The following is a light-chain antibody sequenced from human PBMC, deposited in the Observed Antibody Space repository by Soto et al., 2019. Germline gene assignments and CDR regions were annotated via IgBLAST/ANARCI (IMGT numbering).Light chain of an antibody. CDR3: QQYNPYSPWT. V-gene: IGKV1-5*03. CDR1: QSINKW. Sequence: DIQMTHSPSTLSASVCYTVTITFRSSQSINKWLAWYQQKPGKAPTLLIYEASILQNGVPSRFSGSGSGTDFTLTISSLQPDDFATYYCQQYNPYSPWTFGQGTKVDTK. CDR2: EAS. J-gene: IGKJ1*01.